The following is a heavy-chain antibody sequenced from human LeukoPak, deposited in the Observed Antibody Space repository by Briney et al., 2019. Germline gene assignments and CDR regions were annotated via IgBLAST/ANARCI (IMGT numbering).Heavy chain of an antibody. CDR1: GFTFSSYA. Sequence: GGSLRLSCAASGFTFSSYAMSWVGQSTGKGLEWVSSTSGDGGATYYSNSVKGRFTISRDNSRNTLYLQMNSLRAEDTAVYYCARDLLGVWAYWGPGTLVTVSS. D-gene: IGHD3-10*01. J-gene: IGHJ4*02. CDR2: TSGDGGAT. CDR3: ARDLLGVWAY. V-gene: IGHV3-23*01.